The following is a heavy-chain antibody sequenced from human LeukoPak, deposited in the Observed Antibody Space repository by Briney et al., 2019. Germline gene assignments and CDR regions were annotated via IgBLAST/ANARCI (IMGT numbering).Heavy chain of an antibody. CDR3: ARDPTYYYGSGHFDY. CDR2: ISSSSSYT. V-gene: IGHV3-11*05. J-gene: IGHJ4*02. D-gene: IGHD3-10*01. CDR1: GFTFSDYY. Sequence: GGSLRLSCAASGFTFSDYYMSWIRQAPGKGLEWVSYISSSSSYTNYADSVKGRFTISRDNAKNSLYLQMNSLRAEDTAVYYCARDPTYYYGSGHFDYWGQGTPVTVSS.